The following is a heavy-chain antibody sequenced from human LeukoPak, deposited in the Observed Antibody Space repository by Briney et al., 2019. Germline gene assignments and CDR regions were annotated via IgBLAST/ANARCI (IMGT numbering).Heavy chain of an antibody. D-gene: IGHD3-3*01. Sequence: GGSLRLSCAASGFTVSSNYISWVRQAPGKGLEWVSVIYSGGSTYYADSVKGRFTISRHNSKNTLYLQMNSLRAEDTAVYYCARVLKYDFWSGYSTYYYYGMDVWGQGTTVTVSS. CDR1: GFTVSSNY. V-gene: IGHV3-53*04. CDR3: ARVLKYDFWSGYSTYYYYGMDV. J-gene: IGHJ6*02. CDR2: IYSGGST.